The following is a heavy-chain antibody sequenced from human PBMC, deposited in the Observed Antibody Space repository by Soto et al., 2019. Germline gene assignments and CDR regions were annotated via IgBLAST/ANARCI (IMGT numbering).Heavy chain of an antibody. CDR3: ASLHEYCSGGSCYGNYYYGMDV. CDR1: GYLFTHYS. J-gene: IGHJ6*02. V-gene: IGHV5-10-1*01. Sequence: GEYLRLPCPGSGYLFTHYSISRVRAIPGKSLARIGRIDPSDSYTNYSPSFQGHVTISADKSISTAYLQWSSLKASDTAMYYCASLHEYCSGGSCYGNYYYGMDVWGQGTTVTVSS. CDR2: IDPSDSYT. D-gene: IGHD2-15*01.